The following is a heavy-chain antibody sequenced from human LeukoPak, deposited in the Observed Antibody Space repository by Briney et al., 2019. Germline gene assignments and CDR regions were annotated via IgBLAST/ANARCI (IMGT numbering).Heavy chain of an antibody. Sequence: SQTLSLTCTVSGGSISSGGYYWSWIRQPPGKGLEWIGYIYYSGSTYYNPSLKSRVTISEDTSKNQFSLKLNSVTAADTAVYYCARGRGRASSTWYVGFDYWGQGILVTVSS. D-gene: IGHD6-13*01. J-gene: IGHJ4*02. V-gene: IGHV4-30-4*07. CDR2: IYYSGST. CDR1: GGSISSGGYY. CDR3: ARGRGRASSTWYVGFDY.